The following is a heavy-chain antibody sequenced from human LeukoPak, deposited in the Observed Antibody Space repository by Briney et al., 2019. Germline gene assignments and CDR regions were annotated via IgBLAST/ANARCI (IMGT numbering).Heavy chain of an antibody. CDR2: IKNDESTA. Sequence: GGSLRLSCVVSGFTITNNWMYWVRQPPGRGLVWVSRIKNDESTAVYADSVKGRFTTSRDNAKNSLYLQMNSLRAEDTALYYCAKDTEAYYPGGPLDPWGQGTLVTVSS. J-gene: IGHJ5*02. CDR3: AKDTEAYYPGGPLDP. CDR1: GFTITNNW. V-gene: IGHV3-74*03. D-gene: IGHD3-10*01.